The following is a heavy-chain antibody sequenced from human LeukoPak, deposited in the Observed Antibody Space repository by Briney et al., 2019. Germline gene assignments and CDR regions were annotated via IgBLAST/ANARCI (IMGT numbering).Heavy chain of an antibody. CDR2: ISSSGSTI. CDR1: GFTFSDYY. D-gene: IGHD6-19*01. J-gene: IGHJ4*02. CDR3: ARSLPTRNSSGYIDY. V-gene: IGHV3-11*01. Sequence: GGSLRLSCAASGFTFSDYYMSWIRQAPGKGLEWVAYISSSGSTIYYADSVKDRLTISRDNAKNSLYLQMNSLRAEDTAVYYCARSLPTRNSSGYIDYWGQGTLVTVSS.